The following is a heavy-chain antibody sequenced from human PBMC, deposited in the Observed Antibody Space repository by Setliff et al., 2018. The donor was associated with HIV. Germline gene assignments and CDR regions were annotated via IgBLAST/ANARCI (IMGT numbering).Heavy chain of an antibody. CDR1: GGSISTYY. CDR2: IYHSGST. Sequence: PSETLSLTCTVSGGSISTYYWGWIRQPPGKGLEWIGSIYHSGSTYYNPSLKSRVTISVDTSKNQFSLKLSSVTAADTAVYYCARDQGELLHYYYYGMDVWGQGTTVTVSS. V-gene: IGHV4-38-2*02. J-gene: IGHJ6*02. D-gene: IGHD1-26*01. CDR3: ARDQGELLHYYYYGMDV.